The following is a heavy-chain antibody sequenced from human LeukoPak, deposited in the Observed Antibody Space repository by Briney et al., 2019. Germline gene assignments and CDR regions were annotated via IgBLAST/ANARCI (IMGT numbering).Heavy chain of an antibody. CDR1: GFTFSSYW. D-gene: IGHD6-19*01. CDR2: IKQDGSEK. CDR3: ARDRTIAVAGMGYYYYMDV. V-gene: IGHV3-7*01. J-gene: IGHJ6*03. Sequence: GGSLRLSCAASGFTFSSYWMSWVRQAPGKGLEWVANIKQDGSEKYYVDSVKGRFTISRDNAKNSLYLQMNSLRAEDTAAYYCARDRTIAVAGMGYYYYMDVWGKGTTVTVSS.